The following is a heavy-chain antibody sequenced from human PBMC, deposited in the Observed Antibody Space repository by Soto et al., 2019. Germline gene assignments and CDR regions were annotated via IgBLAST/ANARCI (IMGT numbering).Heavy chain of an antibody. Sequence: QVQLMQSGAEVKKPGASVKVSCKASGYTFTSYGISWVRQAPGQGLEWMGWISGYNGNTNYAQKVQGRVTMTTDTXTXXAYMELRSLRSDDTAVYYCARGGDNWNYYYYGMDVWGQGTTVTVSS. CDR1: GYTFTSYG. CDR3: ARGGDNWNYYYYGMDV. D-gene: IGHD1-20*01. V-gene: IGHV1-18*01. CDR2: ISGYNGNT. J-gene: IGHJ6*02.